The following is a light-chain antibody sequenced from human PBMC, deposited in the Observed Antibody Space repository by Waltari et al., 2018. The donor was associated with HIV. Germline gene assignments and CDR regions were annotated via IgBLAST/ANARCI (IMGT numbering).Light chain of an antibody. V-gene: IGLV2-14*01. CDR3: SSYTSSNTLV. J-gene: IGLJ2*01. CDR2: EVS. CDR1: SSDVGGYNY. Sequence: QSALTQPASVSGSPGQSITISCTGTSSDVGGYNYVSWYQQPPGKAPKLIIYEVSYRPSVVSDRFSGSKSGNTASLTISGLQAEDEADYYCSSYTSSNTLVFGGGTKLTVL.